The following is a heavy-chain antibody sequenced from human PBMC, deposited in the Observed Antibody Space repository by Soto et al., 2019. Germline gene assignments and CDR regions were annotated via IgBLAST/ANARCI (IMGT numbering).Heavy chain of an antibody. CDR2: IIPIFGTA. CDR1: GGTFSSYA. V-gene: IGHV1-69*01. D-gene: IGHD3-22*01. Sequence: QVQLVQSGAEVKKPGSSVKVSCKASGGTFSSYAISWVQQAPGQGLEWMGGIIPIFGTANYAQKFQGRVTITADESTSTAYMELSSLRSEDTAVYYCARIYDSSGYYASFDYWGQGTLVTVSS. CDR3: ARIYDSSGYYASFDY. J-gene: IGHJ4*02.